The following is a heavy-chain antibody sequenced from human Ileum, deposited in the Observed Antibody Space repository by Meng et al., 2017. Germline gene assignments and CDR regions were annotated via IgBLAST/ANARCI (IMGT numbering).Heavy chain of an antibody. D-gene: IGHD6-25*01. CDR3: AREAHLAAFGH. J-gene: IGHJ4*02. Sequence: QVQLQQSGPGVVKPPQTLSLTCAISGDSLFNNSATWNWVRQSPSRGLEWMGRTYYRSKWYNDYALSVNSRITVNPDTSKNQISLQLNSVTPDDTAVYYCAREAHLAAFGHWGQGTLSPSPQ. V-gene: IGHV6-1*01. CDR2: TYYRSKWYN. CDR1: GDSLFNNSAT.